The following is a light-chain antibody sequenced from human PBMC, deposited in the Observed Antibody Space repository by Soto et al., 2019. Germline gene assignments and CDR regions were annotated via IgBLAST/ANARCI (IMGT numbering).Light chain of an antibody. CDR2: LGS. Sequence: DIVMTQSPLSLPVTPGESASISCRSSQSLLHSNGYNYFDWYLQKPGQSPQLLIYLGSNRASGVPDRFSGSGSGTDFKISRVEAEDVGVYYCMQALQTPLTFGQGTRLEMK. CDR3: MQALQTPLT. V-gene: IGKV2-28*01. CDR1: QSLLHSNGYNY. J-gene: IGKJ5*01.